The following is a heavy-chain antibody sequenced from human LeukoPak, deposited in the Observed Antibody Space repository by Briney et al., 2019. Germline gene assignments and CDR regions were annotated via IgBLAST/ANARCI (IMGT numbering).Heavy chain of an antibody. J-gene: IGHJ6*03. V-gene: IGHV1-69*06. CDR3: ARDSLGYCSGGSCYSYMGV. D-gene: IGHD2-15*01. CDR2: IIPIFGTA. CDR1: GGTFSSYA. Sequence: ASVKVSCKASGGTFSSYAISWVRQAPGQGLEWMGGIIPIFGTANYAQKFQGRVTITADKSTSTAYMELSSLRSEDTAVYYCARDSLGYCSGGSCYSYMGVWGKGTTVTVSS.